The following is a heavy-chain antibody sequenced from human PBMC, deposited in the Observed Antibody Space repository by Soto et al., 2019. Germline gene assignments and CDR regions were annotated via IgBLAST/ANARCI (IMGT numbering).Heavy chain of an antibody. Sequence: SETLSLTCAVYGGSFSGYYWSWIRQPPGKGLEWIGEINHSGSTNYNPSLKSRVTISVDTSKNQFSLKLSPVTAADTAVYYCARGVRRIAAAGTPYFQHWGQGTLVNVSS. CDR3: ARGVRRIAAAGTPYFQH. CDR1: GGSFSGYY. V-gene: IGHV4-34*01. D-gene: IGHD6-13*01. J-gene: IGHJ1*01. CDR2: INHSGST.